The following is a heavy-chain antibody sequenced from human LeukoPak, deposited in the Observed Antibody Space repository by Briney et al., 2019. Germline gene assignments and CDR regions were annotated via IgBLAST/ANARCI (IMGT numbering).Heavy chain of an antibody. Sequence: PGGSPRLSCAASGFTFSSYSMNWVRQAPGKGLEWVSSISSSSSYIYYADSVKGRFTISRDNAKNSLYLQMNSLRAEDTAVYYCARGPSGYHNTGGQGTLVTVSS. V-gene: IGHV3-21*01. J-gene: IGHJ4*02. CDR1: GFTFSSYS. D-gene: IGHD5-12*01. CDR2: ISSSSSYI. CDR3: ARGPSGYHNT.